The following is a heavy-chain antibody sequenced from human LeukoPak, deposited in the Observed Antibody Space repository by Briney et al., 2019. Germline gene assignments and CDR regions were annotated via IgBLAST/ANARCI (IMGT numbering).Heavy chain of an antibody. V-gene: IGHV3-30-3*01. J-gene: IGHJ4*02. D-gene: IGHD1-7*01. CDR3: ARDLWNYAMQGSYFDY. CDR2: ISYDGSNK. CDR1: GFTFSSYA. Sequence: PGGSLRLSCAASGFTFSSYAMHWVRQAPGKGLEWVAVISYDGSNKYYADSVKGRFTISRDNSKNTLYLQMNSLRAEDTAVYYCARDLWNYAMQGSYFDYWGQGTLVTVSS.